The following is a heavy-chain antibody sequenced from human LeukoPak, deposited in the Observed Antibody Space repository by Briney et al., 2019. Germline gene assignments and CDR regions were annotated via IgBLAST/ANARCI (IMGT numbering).Heavy chain of an antibody. CDR1: GGSISSSSYY. Sequence: PSETLSLTCTVSGGSISSSSYYWGWIRQPPGNGLEYIGSIYYSGSTYYNPSLKSRVTISLDTSKNQFSLKVRSVTAADTAVYFCARVRAVAGTPFDYWGQGTLVTVSS. J-gene: IGHJ4*02. CDR3: ARVRAVAGTPFDY. V-gene: IGHV4-39*07. D-gene: IGHD6-19*01. CDR2: IYYSGST.